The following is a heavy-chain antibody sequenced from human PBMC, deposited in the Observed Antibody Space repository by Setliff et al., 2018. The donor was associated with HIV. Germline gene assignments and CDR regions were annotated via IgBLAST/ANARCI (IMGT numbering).Heavy chain of an antibody. CDR3: ARDRGIAVAGDSFDD. CDR2: ISAYSGNT. D-gene: IGHD6-19*01. V-gene: IGHV1-18*01. CDR1: GYTFTSYG. J-gene: IGHJ4*02. Sequence: ASVKISCNASGYTFTSYGISWVRQAPGQGLEWMGWISAYSGNTNYAQKLQGRVTMPTDTSTSTAYMELRSLRSDDTAVDYCARDRGIAVAGDSFDDWGQGTLVTVSP.